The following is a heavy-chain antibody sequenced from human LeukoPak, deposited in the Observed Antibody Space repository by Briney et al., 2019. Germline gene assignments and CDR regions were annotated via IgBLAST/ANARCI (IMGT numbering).Heavy chain of an antibody. J-gene: IGHJ4*02. D-gene: IGHD1-26*01. Sequence: PSEPLSLTCTVSGGSISSYYWSWIRQPPGKGLEWIGYIYYSGSTNYNPSLKSRVTISVDTSKNQFSLKLSSVTAADTAVYYCASVRGSGSYFRWYYFDYWGQGTLVTVSS. CDR3: ASVRGSGSYFRWYYFDY. V-gene: IGHV4-59*12. CDR2: IYYSGST. CDR1: GGSISSYY.